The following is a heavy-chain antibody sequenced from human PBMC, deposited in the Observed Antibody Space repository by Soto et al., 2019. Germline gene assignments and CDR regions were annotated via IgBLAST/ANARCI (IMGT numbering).Heavy chain of an antibody. J-gene: IGHJ4*02. CDR2: ISYDGSNK. V-gene: IGHV3-30*04. D-gene: IGHD7-27*01. CDR3: ARDKRPGLPLYYFDY. Sequence: GGSLRLSCAASGFTFSSYAMHWVRQAPGKGLEWVAVISYDGSNKYYADSVKGRFTISRDNSKNTLYLQMNSLRAEDTAVYYCARDKRPGLPLYYFDYWGQGTLVTVSS. CDR1: GFTFSSYA.